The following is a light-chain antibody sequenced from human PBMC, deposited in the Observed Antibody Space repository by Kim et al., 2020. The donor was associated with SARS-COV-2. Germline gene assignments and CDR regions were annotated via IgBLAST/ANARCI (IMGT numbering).Light chain of an antibody. V-gene: IGLV3-21*04. CDR3: QVWDSSSDHRGV. J-gene: IGLJ3*02. Sequence: SYELTQPPSVSVAPGKTARITCGGHNIGSKSVHWYQQKPGQAPVLVIYYDNDRPSGIPARFSGSNSGNTATLTISRVEAGDEADYSCQVWDSSSDHRGVF. CDR1: NIGSKS. CDR2: YDN.